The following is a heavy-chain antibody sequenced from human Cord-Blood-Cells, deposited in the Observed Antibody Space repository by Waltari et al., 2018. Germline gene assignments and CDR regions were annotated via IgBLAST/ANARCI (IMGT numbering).Heavy chain of an antibody. J-gene: IGHJ4*02. V-gene: IGHV1-69*01. D-gene: IGHD3-9*01. Sequence: VQLVQSGAEVKKPGPSVQVSGKATGGTFSRYAFCWVRQAPGKGLEWRGGIIPICGTANYSHKFQCRVTITADESSSTAYMELSSLRSEDTAVYYCARAKDYDILTGYTPDFDYWGQGTLVTVSS. CDR2: IIPICGTA. CDR3: ARAKDYDILTGYTPDFDY. CDR1: GGTFSRYA.